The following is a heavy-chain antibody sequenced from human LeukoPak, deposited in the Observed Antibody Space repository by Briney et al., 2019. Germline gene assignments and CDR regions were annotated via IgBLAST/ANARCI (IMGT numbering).Heavy chain of an antibody. J-gene: IGHJ4*02. D-gene: IGHD6-19*01. Sequence: ASVNVSCKASGYTFTSYGISWVRQAPGQGLEWMGWISAYNGNTNYAQKLQGRVTMTTDTSTSTAYMELRSLRSDDTAVYYCARALYSSGWSGVYFDYWGQGTPVTVSS. CDR1: GYTFTSYG. CDR2: ISAYNGNT. CDR3: ARALYSSGWSGVYFDY. V-gene: IGHV1-18*01.